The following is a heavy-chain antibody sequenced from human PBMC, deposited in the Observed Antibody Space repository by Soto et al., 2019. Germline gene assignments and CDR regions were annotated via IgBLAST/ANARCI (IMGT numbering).Heavy chain of an antibody. CDR3: AKDRDSSGYYDY. J-gene: IGHJ4*02. D-gene: IGHD3-22*01. V-gene: IGHV3-21*01. Sequence: GGSLRLSCAASGFTFHSFTMNWVRQAPGKGLEWVSTISSNSAYIYYTDALRGRFTISRDNAKNSLHLQMNSLRAEDTAVYYCAKDRDSSGYYDYWGQGTLVTVSS. CDR1: GFTFHSFT. CDR2: ISSNSAYI.